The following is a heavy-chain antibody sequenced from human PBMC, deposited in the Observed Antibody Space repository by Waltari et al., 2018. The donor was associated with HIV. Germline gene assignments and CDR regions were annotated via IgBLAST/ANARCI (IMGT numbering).Heavy chain of an antibody. D-gene: IGHD3-10*01. CDR1: GGSINSTSSS. Sequence: QLQLQASGPGLVKPSETLSLICSISGGSINSTSSSCGSIRQPPGKGLEWIGSMFYSGRTYYNPSLKSRVTISVDTSKNQFSLKLSSVTAADTALYYCARQAYYYGSGSANWFDPWGQGTLVTVSS. J-gene: IGHJ5*02. V-gene: IGHV4-39*01. CDR3: ARQAYYYGSGSANWFDP. CDR2: MFYSGRT.